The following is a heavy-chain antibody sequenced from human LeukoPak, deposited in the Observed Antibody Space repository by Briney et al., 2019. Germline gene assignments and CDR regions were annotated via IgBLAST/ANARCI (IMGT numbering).Heavy chain of an antibody. J-gene: IGHJ4*02. D-gene: IGHD2-21*02. Sequence: GGSLRLSCAASGFTFSSYGMHWVRQAPGKGLGWVAFIRNDGSKKYYADSVKGRFTISRDNSKNTLYLQMNSLRAEDTSVYYCAKGVKHIVVVTAQHYFDSWGQGTLVTVSS. CDR3: AKGVKHIVVVTAQHYFDS. CDR1: GFTFSSYG. V-gene: IGHV3-30*02. CDR2: IRNDGSKK.